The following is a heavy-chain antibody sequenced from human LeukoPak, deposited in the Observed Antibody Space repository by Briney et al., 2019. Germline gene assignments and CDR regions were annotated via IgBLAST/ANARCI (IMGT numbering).Heavy chain of an antibody. V-gene: IGHV3-15*01. Sequence: PGGSLRLSCAASGFTFSNAWMSWVRQAPGKGLEWVGRIKSKTDGGTTDYAAPVKGRFTISRDDSKDTLYLQMNSLKTEDTAVYYCTTLQGTMVRGLIITHFDYWGQGTLVTVSS. D-gene: IGHD3-10*01. CDR1: GFTFSNAW. CDR2: IKSKTDGGTT. J-gene: IGHJ4*02. CDR3: TTLQGTMVRGLIITHFDY.